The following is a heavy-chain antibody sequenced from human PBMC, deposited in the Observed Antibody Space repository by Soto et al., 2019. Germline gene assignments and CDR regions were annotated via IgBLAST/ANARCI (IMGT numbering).Heavy chain of an antibody. J-gene: IGHJ4*02. CDR2: ISSSSSTI. Sequence: EVQLVESGGGLVQPGGSLRLSCAASGFTFSSYSMNWVRQAPGKGLEWVSYISSSSSTIYYADSVKGRFTISRDNAKNSLYLKMNSLRDEDTAVYYCARDKARIAEYYFDYWGQGTLVTVSS. CDR1: GFTFSSYS. D-gene: IGHD6-13*01. CDR3: ARDKARIAEYYFDY. V-gene: IGHV3-48*02.